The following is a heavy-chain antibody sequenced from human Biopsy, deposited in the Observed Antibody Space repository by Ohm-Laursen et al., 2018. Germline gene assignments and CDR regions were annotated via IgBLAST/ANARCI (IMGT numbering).Heavy chain of an antibody. D-gene: IGHD3-10*01. CDR2: MNPDSGGT. CDR1: GHTLTGHY. V-gene: IGHV1-2*02. J-gene: IGHJ5*02. CDR3: ARDSGDGSGNYGGCFDP. Sequence: ASVKVSCKPSGHTLTGHYMHWVRQAPGQGPEWMGWMNPDSGGTKYAQKFQGRVTMTRDTSISTAYMELSSLRSDDTAVYYCARDSGDGSGNYGGCFDPWGQGTLVTVSS.